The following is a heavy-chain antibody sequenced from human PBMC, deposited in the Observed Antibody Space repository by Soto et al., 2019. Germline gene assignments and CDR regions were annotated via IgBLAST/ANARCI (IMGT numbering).Heavy chain of an antibody. CDR3: ARPTSRGYSGYDPGAFDY. J-gene: IGHJ4*02. V-gene: IGHV5-51*03. CDR2: IYPGDSDT. CDR1: GYSFTSYW. Sequence: EVQLVQSGAEVKKPGESLKISCKGSGYSFTSYWIGWVRQMPGKGLEWMGIIYPGDSDTRYSPSFQGQVTISADKSISTAYLQWSSLKASDTAMYYCARPTSRGYSGYDPGAFDYWGQGTLVTVSS. D-gene: IGHD5-12*01.